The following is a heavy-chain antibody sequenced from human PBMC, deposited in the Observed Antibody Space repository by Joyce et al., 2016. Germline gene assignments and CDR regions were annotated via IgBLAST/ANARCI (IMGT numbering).Heavy chain of an antibody. CDR2: ISHDGNAA. CDR1: GFSFSTTG. D-gene: IGHD6-19*01. CDR3: AKDLYSSGWYNYFDP. V-gene: IGHV3-30*18. J-gene: IGHJ5*02. Sequence: QVQLVESGGGVVKPGRSLRLPCVASGFSFSTTGMHWVRQAPGKGLEWVTMISHDGNAAHYAESVEGRFTISRDTSRNTLYLHMDSLRVEYTAVYYCAKDLYSSGWYNYFDPWGQGTLVTVAS.